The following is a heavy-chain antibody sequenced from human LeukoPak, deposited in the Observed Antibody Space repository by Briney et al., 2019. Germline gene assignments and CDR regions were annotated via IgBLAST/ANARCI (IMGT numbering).Heavy chain of an antibody. J-gene: IGHJ5*02. CDR1: GGSFSGYY. CDR3: ARVHRTVVRFNWFDP. V-gene: IGHV4-34*01. Sequence: SETLSLTCAVYGGSFSGYYWSWIRQPPGKGLEWIGEINHSGSTNYNPSLKSRVTISVDTSKNQFSLKLSSVTAADTAVYYCARVHRTVVRFNWFDPWGQGTLVTVSS. D-gene: IGHD4-23*01. CDR2: INHSGST.